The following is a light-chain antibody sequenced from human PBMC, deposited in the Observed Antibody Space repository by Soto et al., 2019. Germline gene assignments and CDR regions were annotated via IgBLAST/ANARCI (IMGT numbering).Light chain of an antibody. CDR2: ATS. V-gene: IGKV3-11*01. J-gene: IGKJ3*01. CDR3: QQRSSWPFT. CDR1: QSIGNY. Sequence: EVVLTQSPATLSLSPGEGATLSCRASQSIGNYLAWYQQKPGQAPRLLIYATSNRAAGITARFSGSGSGTDFTLTISSLEPEDFAVYYCQQRSSWPFTFGPGTKVDIK.